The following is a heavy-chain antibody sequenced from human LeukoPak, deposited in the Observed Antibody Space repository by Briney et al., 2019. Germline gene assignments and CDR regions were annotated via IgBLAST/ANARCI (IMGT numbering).Heavy chain of an antibody. CDR1: GFTFSYHA. D-gene: IGHD5-12*01. V-gene: IGHV3-30-3*01. Sequence: PGRSLRLSCAASGFTFSYHAIHWVRQAPGKGLEWAAGISYDGSNKYYADSVKDRFTISRDNSKNTLYLQMNSLRAEDTAVYYCAKDRAVATTLGFFDYWGQGTLVTVSS. CDR3: AKDRAVATTLGFFDY. J-gene: IGHJ4*02. CDR2: ISYDGSNK.